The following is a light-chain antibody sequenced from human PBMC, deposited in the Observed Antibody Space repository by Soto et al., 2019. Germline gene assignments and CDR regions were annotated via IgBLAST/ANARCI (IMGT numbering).Light chain of an antibody. CDR2: GAS. J-gene: IGKJ1*01. CDR1: QGIRND. V-gene: IGKV1-17*01. CDR3: QQYNSYWWT. Sequence: IQITQSPSSLSVSVGDRVTITCRASQGIRNDLGWYQQKPGKAPKLLIYGASRLQSGVPSRFSGSGSGTEFTLTISSLQPDDFATYYCQQYNSYWWTFGQGTKVDIK.